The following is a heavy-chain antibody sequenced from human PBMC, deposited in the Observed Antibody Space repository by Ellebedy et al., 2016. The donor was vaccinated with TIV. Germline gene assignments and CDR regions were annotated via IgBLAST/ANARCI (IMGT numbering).Heavy chain of an antibody. CDR3: ARALRVTTYYDKVAAFDD. D-gene: IGHD3-9*01. J-gene: IGHJ4*02. CDR2: ISAGNGNT. V-gene: IGHV1-3*01. CDR1: GYTFTRYA. Sequence: AASVKVSCKASGYTFTRYAMHWVRQAPGQRLEWMGWISAGNGNTISPQNFQGRLTITRDTSASTAYMELSSLTSEDTAIYYCARALRVTTYYDKVAAFDDWGQGTLVTVSS.